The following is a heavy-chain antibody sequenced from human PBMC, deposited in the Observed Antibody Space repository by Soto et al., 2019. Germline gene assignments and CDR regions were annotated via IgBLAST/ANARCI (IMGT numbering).Heavy chain of an antibody. CDR1: GGSISRSPYS. V-gene: IGHV4-39*01. D-gene: IGHD5-18*01. CDR2: IFYSGNI. CDR3: ARHAAARRADVVAFQV. Sequence: QLHLQESGPGLVKPSETLSLSCIVSGGSISRSPYSWAWLRQPPGQGLEWIGTIFYSGNIYYSASLQSRGSSSVDTSKEQFSLKVRSVTAADTAVYYCARHAAARRADVVAFQVWGQGTPVTVSS. J-gene: IGHJ3*01.